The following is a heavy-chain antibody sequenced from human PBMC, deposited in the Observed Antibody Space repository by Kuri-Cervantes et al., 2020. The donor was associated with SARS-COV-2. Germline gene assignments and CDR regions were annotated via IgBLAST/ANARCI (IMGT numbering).Heavy chain of an antibody. CDR1: GFTFSSYG. Sequence: GESLKISCAASGFTFSSYGMHWVRQAPGKGLEWVAVIWHDGSNKYYADSVKGRFTISRDNSKNTLYLQMNSLRAEDTAVYYCARDMPFGSSWYADNWFDPWGQGTLVTVSS. J-gene: IGHJ5*02. CDR3: ARDMPFGSSWYADNWFDP. V-gene: IGHV3-33*01. D-gene: IGHD6-13*01. CDR2: IWHDGSNK.